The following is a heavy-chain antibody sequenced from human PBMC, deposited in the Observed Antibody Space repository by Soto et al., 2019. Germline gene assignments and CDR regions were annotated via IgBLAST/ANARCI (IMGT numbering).Heavy chain of an antibody. CDR2: IYYSGTT. CDR3: ATSVTP. Sequence: PSETLSLTCTVSGGCISSGGYYWNWNRQHPGKGLEWIGYIYYSGTTYYNPSLKSRVTISIDTSKNQFSLQLRSVTAADAPVYYCATSVTPLRQGTLVTVSS. J-gene: IGHJ5*02. D-gene: IGHD3-10*01. V-gene: IGHV4-31*03. CDR1: GGCISSGGYY.